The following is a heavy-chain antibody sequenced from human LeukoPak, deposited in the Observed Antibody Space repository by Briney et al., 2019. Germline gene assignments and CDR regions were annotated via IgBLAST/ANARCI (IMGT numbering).Heavy chain of an antibody. CDR1: GFTASSNY. J-gene: IGHJ4*02. CDR3: ARAKRYDNRGTLDY. V-gene: IGHV3-53*01. Sequence: PGGSLRLSCATSGFTASSNYMSWVRQAPGKGLEWVSVIYSGGSTYYADSVKGRFTISRDNSKNTLYLQMNSLRAEDTAVYYCARAKRYDNRGTLDYWGQGTLVTVSS. CDR2: IYSGGST. D-gene: IGHD3-10*01.